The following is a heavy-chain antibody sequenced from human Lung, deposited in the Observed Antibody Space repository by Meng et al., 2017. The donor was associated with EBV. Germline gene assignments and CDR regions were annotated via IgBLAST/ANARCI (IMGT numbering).Heavy chain of an antibody. J-gene: IGHJ4*02. V-gene: IGHV1-3*01. CDR1: GYTLTSYA. CDR3: ARAGYDSSGYYPQPFDY. D-gene: IGHD3-22*01. Sequence: QVQLVQAGAEVKKPGASGKVSCKASGYTLTSYAMHWVRQAPGQRLEWMGWINAGNGNTKYSQRFQGRVTITRDTSASTAYMELSSLRSEDTTVYYCARAGYDSSGYYPQPFDYWGQGTLVTVSS. CDR2: INAGNGNT.